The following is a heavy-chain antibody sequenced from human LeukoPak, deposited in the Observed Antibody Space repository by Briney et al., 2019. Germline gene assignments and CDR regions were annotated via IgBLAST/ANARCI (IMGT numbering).Heavy chain of an antibody. Sequence: GGSLRLSCAASGFTFSSYAMSWVRQAPGKGLEWVSAISGSGGSTYYADSVKGRFTISRDNSKNTLYLQMNSLRAEDTAVYYCAKYSGSYLGWAAIDYWGQGTLVTVSS. CDR2: ISGSGGST. D-gene: IGHD1-26*01. CDR3: AKYSGSYLGWAAIDY. J-gene: IGHJ4*02. V-gene: IGHV3-23*01. CDR1: GFTFSSYA.